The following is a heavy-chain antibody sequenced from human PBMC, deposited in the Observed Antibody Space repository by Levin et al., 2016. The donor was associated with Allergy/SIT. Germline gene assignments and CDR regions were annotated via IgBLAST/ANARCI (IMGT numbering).Heavy chain of an antibody. CDR3: AREGNGLRTVDS. CDR1: GYTFSDYY. V-gene: IGHV1-2*02. CDR2: MTPSTGGT. D-gene: IGHD2-8*01. Sequence: ASVKVSCKAFGYTFSDYYIYWVRQAPGQGLEWVGWMTPSTGGTNFAQKFQGRATMTRDMSINTAYLELRNLRFDDTAVYYCAREGNGLRTVDSWGQGTLVTVSS. J-gene: IGHJ4*02.